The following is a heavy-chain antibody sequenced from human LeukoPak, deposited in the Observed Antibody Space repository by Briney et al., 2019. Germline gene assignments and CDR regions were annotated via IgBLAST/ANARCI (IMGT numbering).Heavy chain of an antibody. CDR3: ARRSFCGGDCLWLDS. CDR1: ADSTSSTAYY. V-gene: IGHV4-39*01. Sequence: PSETLSLTCSVSADSTSSTAYYWGWIRQPPGKGLEWIGSTYHTGVTYYSPSLKSRVTISVHTSKNQFSLNLISVTAADTAMYYCARRSFCGGDCLWLDSWGRGTLVTVSS. CDR2: TYHTGVT. J-gene: IGHJ4*02. D-gene: IGHD2-21*02.